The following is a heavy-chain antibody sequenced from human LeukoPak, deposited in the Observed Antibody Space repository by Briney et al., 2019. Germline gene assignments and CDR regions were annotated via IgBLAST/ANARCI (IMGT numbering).Heavy chain of an antibody. CDR1: GGSISSSSYY. J-gene: IGHJ2*01. CDR2: IYYSGST. V-gene: IGHV4-39*07. CDR3: ARDGLSGYFDL. Sequence: PSETLSLTCTVSGGSISSSSYYWGWIRQPPGKGLEWIGSIYYSGSTYYNPSLKSRVTISVDTSKNQFSLKLSSVTAADTAVYYCARDGLSGYFDLWGRGTLVTVSS. D-gene: IGHD6-19*01.